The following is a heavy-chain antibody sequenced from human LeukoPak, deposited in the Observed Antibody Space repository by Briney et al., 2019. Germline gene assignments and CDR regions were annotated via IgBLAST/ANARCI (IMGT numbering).Heavy chain of an antibody. J-gene: IGHJ6*02. CDR2: ISGTNDET. CDR1: GFIFKLFA. CDR3: AKDVDTAMVRIYYYGMDV. Sequence: GGSLRLSCVGSGFIFKLFAVGWVRQAPGKGLEWVSVISGTNDETDYADSVRGHFTISRDNSKNTLYLQMNSLRAEDTAVYYCAKDVDTAMVRIYYYGMDVWGQGTTVTVSS. D-gene: IGHD5-18*01. V-gene: IGHV3-23*01.